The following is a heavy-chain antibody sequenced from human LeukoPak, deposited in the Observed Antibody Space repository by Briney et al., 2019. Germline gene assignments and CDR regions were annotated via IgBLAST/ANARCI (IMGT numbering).Heavy chain of an antibody. Sequence: SVKVSCKASGGTFSSYAISWVRQAPGQGLEWMGGIIPIFGTANYAQKFQGRVTITADKSTSTAYMELSSLRSEDTAVYYCARDGVLLWFGELSYYYYYMDVWGKGTTVTISS. CDR2: IIPIFGTA. D-gene: IGHD3-10*01. CDR1: GGTFSSYA. V-gene: IGHV1-69*06. CDR3: ARDGVLLWFGELSYYYYYMDV. J-gene: IGHJ6*03.